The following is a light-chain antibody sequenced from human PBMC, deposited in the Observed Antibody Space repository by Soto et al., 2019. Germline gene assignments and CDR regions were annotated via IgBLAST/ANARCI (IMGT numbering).Light chain of an antibody. CDR2: EGS. V-gene: IGLV2-14*02. CDR1: SRVVGSYDL. J-gene: IGLJ1*01. CDR3: SSYTSSSTLV. Sequence: QSVLAQPASVSGSPGQSITISRTGTSRVVGSYDLVSWYQQHPGKAPKLMIYEGSKRPSGVSNRFSGSTSGNTASLTISGLQAEDEADYYCSSYTSSSTLVFGTGTKVTVL.